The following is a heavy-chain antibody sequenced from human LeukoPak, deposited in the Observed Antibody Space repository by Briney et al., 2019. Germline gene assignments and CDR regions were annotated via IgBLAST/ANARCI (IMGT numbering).Heavy chain of an antibody. CDR1: GFTFSSYE. J-gene: IGHJ5*02. CDR2: ISSSGSTI. D-gene: IGHD6-6*01. CDR3: AGGSEQLYNWFDP. Sequence: PGGSLRLSCVASGFTFSSYEMNWVRQAPGKGLEWVSYISSSGSTIYYADSLKGRFTISRDNAKNSLHLQMNSLRAEDTAVYYCAGGSEQLYNWFDPWGQGTLVTVSA. V-gene: IGHV3-48*03.